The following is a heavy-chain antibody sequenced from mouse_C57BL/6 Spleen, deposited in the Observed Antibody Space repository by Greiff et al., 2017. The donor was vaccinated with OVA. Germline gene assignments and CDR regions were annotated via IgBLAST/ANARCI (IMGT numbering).Heavy chain of an antibody. Sequence: ESGPGLVAPSQSLSITCTVSGFSLTSYAISWVRQPPGKGLEWLGVIWTGGGINYNSALKSRLSISKDNSKSQVFLKMNSLQTDDTARYYCARNLPSSFYYGSSYAMDYWGQGTSVTVSS. D-gene: IGHD1-1*01. V-gene: IGHV2-9-1*01. CDR1: GFSLTSYA. CDR3: ARNLPSSFYYGSSYAMDY. J-gene: IGHJ4*01. CDR2: IWTGGGI.